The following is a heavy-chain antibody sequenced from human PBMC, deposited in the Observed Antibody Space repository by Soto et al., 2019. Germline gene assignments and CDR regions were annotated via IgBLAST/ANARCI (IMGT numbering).Heavy chain of an antibody. CDR3: ASGTYYDYVWGSYRQGPFDI. CDR1: GYTFTSYD. CDR2: MNPNSGNT. V-gene: IGHV1-8*01. Sequence: QVQLVQSGAEVKKPGASVKVSCKASGYTFTSYDINWVRQATGQGLEWMGWMNPNSGNTGYAQKFQGRVTMTRNTSIITAYMELSSLRSEDTAVYYCASGTYYDYVWGSYRQGPFDIWGQGTMVTVSS. D-gene: IGHD3-16*02. J-gene: IGHJ3*02.